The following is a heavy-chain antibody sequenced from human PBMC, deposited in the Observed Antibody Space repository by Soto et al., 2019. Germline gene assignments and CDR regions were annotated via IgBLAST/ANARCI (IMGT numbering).Heavy chain of an antibody. J-gene: IGHJ5*02. Sequence: TSETLSLTCTVSGDSISSSGYYWGWIRQPPGKGLEWIGSIYYSGSTYYNPSLKSRVTISVDTSKNQFSLKLSSVTAADTAVYYCARQGAGYYGYVTWFDPWGQGTLVTVSS. CDR1: GDSISSSGYY. CDR3: ARQGAGYYGYVTWFDP. D-gene: IGHD3-10*01. V-gene: IGHV4-39*01. CDR2: IYYSGST.